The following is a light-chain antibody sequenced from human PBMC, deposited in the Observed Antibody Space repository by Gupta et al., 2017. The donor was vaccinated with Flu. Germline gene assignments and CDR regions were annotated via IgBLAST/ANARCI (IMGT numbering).Light chain of an antibody. CDR3: QQSYSSPQT. J-gene: IGKJ1*01. V-gene: IGKV1-39*01. Sequence: GGRVTVTCRASQRISSYLNWCQQKPGKGPRLLINAASSLQSGVPSRFSGSGSGTDFTLTINSLQPEDFATYYCQQSYSSPQTFGQGTKVEMK. CDR2: AAS. CDR1: QRISSY.